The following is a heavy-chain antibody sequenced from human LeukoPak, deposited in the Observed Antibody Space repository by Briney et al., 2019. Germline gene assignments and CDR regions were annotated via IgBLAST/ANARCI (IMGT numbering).Heavy chain of an antibody. J-gene: IGHJ4*02. CDR3: ARQLPTAAADTRGYFDY. Sequence: PSETLSLTCTVSGGSISIISSSTYYWGWIRQAPGKGLEWIGSLYYVENSHYNPSLKSRATLSVDTSNNQFSLKLTTVTVADAAVYFCARQLPTAAADTRGYFDYWGQGTVVTVSS. CDR1: GGSISIISSSTYY. V-gene: IGHV4-39*01. D-gene: IGHD6-25*01. CDR2: LYYVENS.